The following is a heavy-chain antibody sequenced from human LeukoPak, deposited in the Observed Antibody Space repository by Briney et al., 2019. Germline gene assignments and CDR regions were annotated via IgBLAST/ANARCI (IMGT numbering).Heavy chain of an antibody. Sequence: ASVNVSCKASGYTFTGYYMHWVRQAPGQGLEWMGWINPNSGGTNYAQKFQGRVTMTRDTSISTAYMELSRLRSDDTAVYYCARDNPNHYGSDAFDIRGQGTMVTVSS. CDR3: ARDNPNHYGSDAFDI. J-gene: IGHJ3*02. CDR1: GYTFTGYY. CDR2: INPNSGGT. V-gene: IGHV1-2*02. D-gene: IGHD3-16*01.